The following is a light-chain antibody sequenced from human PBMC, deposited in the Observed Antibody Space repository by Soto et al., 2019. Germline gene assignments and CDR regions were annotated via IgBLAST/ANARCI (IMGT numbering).Light chain of an antibody. J-gene: IGLJ3*02. Sequence: QSVLTQPASVSGSPGQSITISCTGTSSDVAFYNHVSWYQQHPGKAPKLLIYEVNNRPSGVSHRFSGSKSGNTASLTISGLQAEDEADYYCCSYAGSSTLVFGGGTKLTVL. CDR1: SSDVAFYNH. V-gene: IGLV2-23*02. CDR2: EVN. CDR3: CSYAGSSTLV.